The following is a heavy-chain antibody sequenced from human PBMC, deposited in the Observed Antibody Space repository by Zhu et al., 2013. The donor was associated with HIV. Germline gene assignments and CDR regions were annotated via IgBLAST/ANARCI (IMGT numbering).Heavy chain of an antibody. V-gene: IGHV4-30-4*01. CDR3: ARGSYDILTGYHDDAFDI. CDR2: IYYSGST. D-gene: IGHD3-9*01. J-gene: IGHJ3*02. CDR1: GGSISSGDYY. Sequence: QVQLQESGPGLVKPSQTLSLTCTVSGGSISSGDYYWSWIRQPPGKGLEWIGYIYYSGSTYYNPSLKSRVTISVDTSKNQFSLKLSSVTAADTAVYYCARGSYDILTGYHDDAFDIVGQGTMVTVSS.